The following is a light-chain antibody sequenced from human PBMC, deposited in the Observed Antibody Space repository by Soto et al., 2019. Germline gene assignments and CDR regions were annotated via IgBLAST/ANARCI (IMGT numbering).Light chain of an antibody. CDR3: QQYGTSPFT. CDR1: QSVFDY. J-gene: IGKJ3*01. Sequence: VLTQSPATLSLSPGQRATLSCKASQSVFDYIAWYQQKPGQAPRLLIYGASNRATGIPDRFSGSGSGTDFTLTISRLEPEDFAVYYCQQYGTSPFTFGPGTKVDI. CDR2: GAS. V-gene: IGKV3-20*01.